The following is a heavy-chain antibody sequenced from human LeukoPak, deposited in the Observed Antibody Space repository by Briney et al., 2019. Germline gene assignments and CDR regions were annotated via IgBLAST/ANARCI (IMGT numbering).Heavy chain of an antibody. CDR1: GFNFRSYW. Sequence: PGGSLRVSCAASGFNFRSYWMQWVRQVPGKGPVWVARTNSDDTDTYADSVKGRFTISRDNANNMLYLQMNSLKADDTAVYYCTRDAGHCHSSGCWKPSDYWGQGALVTVSS. CDR2: TNSDDTDT. D-gene: IGHD3-22*01. CDR3: TRDAGHCHSSGCWKPSDY. J-gene: IGHJ4*02. V-gene: IGHV3-74*01.